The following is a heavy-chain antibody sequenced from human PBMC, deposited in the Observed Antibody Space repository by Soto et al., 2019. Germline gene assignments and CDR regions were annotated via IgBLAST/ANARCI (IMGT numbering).Heavy chain of an antibody. CDR2: IYYSGST. CDR1: GGSISSGDYY. D-gene: IGHD3-22*01. CDR3: ARERGYYDSSGYYYFDY. J-gene: IGHJ4*02. V-gene: IGHV4-30-4*01. Sequence: QVQMQESGPGLVKPSQTLSLTCTVSGGSISSGDYYWSWIRQPPGKGLEWIGYIYYSGSTYYNPSPKSRVTISVDTSKNQFPPKLSSVTAADTAVYYCARERGYYDSSGYYYFDYWGQGTLVTVSS.